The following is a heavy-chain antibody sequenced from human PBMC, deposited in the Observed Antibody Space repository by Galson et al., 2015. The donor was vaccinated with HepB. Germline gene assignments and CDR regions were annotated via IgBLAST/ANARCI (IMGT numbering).Heavy chain of an antibody. J-gene: IGHJ3*02. CDR1: GFSLSTSGMR. CDR2: IDWDDDK. V-gene: IGHV2-70*04. D-gene: IGHD3-22*01. Sequence: PALVKPTQTLTLTCTFSGFSLSTSGMRVSWIRQPPGKALEWLARIDWDDDKFYSTSLKTRLTISKDTSKNQVVLTMTNMDPVDTATYYCARNYYYDSSGTDAFDIWGQGTMVTVSS. CDR3: ARNYYYDSSGTDAFDI.